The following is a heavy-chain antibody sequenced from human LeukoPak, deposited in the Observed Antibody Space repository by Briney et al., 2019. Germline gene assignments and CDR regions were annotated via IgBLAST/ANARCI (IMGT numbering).Heavy chain of an antibody. V-gene: IGHV3-15*01. J-gene: IGHJ5*02. Sequence: GGSLRLSCAASGFTFSNAWMSWVRRAPGKGLEWVGRIKRNIDGGTTDYAAPVKGRFTISREDSKKTLYLQMNSLKTEDTAVYYCATEHYYDSYPWGQGTLVTVSS. CDR2: IKRNIDGGTT. CDR3: ATEHYYDSYP. CDR1: GFTFSNAW. D-gene: IGHD3-22*01.